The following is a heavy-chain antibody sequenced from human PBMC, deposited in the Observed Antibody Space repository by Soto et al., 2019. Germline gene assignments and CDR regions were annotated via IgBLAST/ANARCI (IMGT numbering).Heavy chain of an antibody. CDR2: IWYDGSNK. CDR3: ARDLRPYGGSAFDI. J-gene: IGHJ3*02. V-gene: IGHV3-33*01. CDR1: GFTFSSYG. Sequence: QVQLVESGGGVVQPGRSLRLSCAASGFTFSSYGMHWVRQAPGKGLEWVAVIWYDGSNKYYADSVKGRFTISRDNSKNTLYLQMNSLRAEDTAVYYCARDLRPYGGSAFDIWGQGTMVTVSS. D-gene: IGHD4-17*01.